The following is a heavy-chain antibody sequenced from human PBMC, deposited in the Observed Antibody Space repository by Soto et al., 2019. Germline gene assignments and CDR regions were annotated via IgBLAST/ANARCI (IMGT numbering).Heavy chain of an antibody. D-gene: IGHD3-10*01. Sequence: ILSLTCTVSGGSISSSSYYWGWIRQPPGKGLEWIGSIYYSGSTYYNPSLKSRVTISVDTSKNQFSLKLSSVTAADTAVYYCARPPDRAIQPWGQGTTVTVSS. CDR1: GGSISSSSYY. J-gene: IGHJ6*02. V-gene: IGHV4-39*01. CDR3: ARPPDRAIQP. CDR2: IYYSGST.